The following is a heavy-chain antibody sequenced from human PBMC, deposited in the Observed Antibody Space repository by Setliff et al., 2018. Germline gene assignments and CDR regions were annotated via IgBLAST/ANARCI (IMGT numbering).Heavy chain of an antibody. Sequence: GASVKVSCKASGGTFINYAISWVRPAPGQGLEWMGGIIPIFGTANYAQKFQGRVTITADESTSTAYMELSSLRSEDTAVYYCARVSRTIVAARGFDYWGQGTLVTVSS. D-gene: IGHD1-26*01. V-gene: IGHV1-69*13. CDR3: ARVSRTIVAARGFDY. J-gene: IGHJ4*02. CDR2: IIPIFGTA. CDR1: GGTFINYA.